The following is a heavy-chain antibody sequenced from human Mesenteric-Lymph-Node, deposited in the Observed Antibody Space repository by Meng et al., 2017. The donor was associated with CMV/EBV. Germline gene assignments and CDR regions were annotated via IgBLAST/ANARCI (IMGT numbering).Heavy chain of an antibody. J-gene: IGHJ3*01. V-gene: IGHV4-39*07. D-gene: IGHD3-10*01. CDR2: ISYSGRT. Sequence: SETLSLTCTVSGGTISSSSYYYWGWIRQPPGKGLEWIGSISYSGRTYYNPSLKSRVAISVGTSKNQFSLKLTSMTAADTAIYYCAREISDLQTFDFWGQGTMVTVSS. CDR3: AREISDLQTFDF. CDR1: GGTISSSSYYY.